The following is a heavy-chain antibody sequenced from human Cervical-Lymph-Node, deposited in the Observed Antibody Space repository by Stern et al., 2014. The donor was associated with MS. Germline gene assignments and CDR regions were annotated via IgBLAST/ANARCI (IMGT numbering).Heavy chain of an antibody. J-gene: IGHJ5*02. V-gene: IGHV3-23*01. CDR1: GFTFSSYA. Sequence: EVQLLESGGGLVPPGGSLRLSCAASGFTFSSYAMRWVRQAPGKGLEWVSAISGSGGSTYYADSVKGRFTISRDNSKNTLYLQMNSLRAEDTAVYYCAKDSSYDYVWGSLDPWGQGTLVTVSS. CDR3: AKDSSYDYVWGSLDP. CDR2: ISGSGGST. D-gene: IGHD3-16*01.